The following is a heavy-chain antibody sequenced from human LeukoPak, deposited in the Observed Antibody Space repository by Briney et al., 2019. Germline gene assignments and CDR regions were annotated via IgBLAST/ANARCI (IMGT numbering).Heavy chain of an antibody. Sequence: GGSLRLSCAASGFTFSSYAMHWVRQAPGKGLEWVAVISYDGSNKYYADSVKGRFTISGDNSKNTLYLQMNSLRAEDTAVYYCARDLAAAEDYWGQGTLVTVSS. J-gene: IGHJ4*02. CDR3: ARDLAAAEDY. CDR1: GFTFSSYA. CDR2: ISYDGSNK. D-gene: IGHD6-13*01. V-gene: IGHV3-30-3*01.